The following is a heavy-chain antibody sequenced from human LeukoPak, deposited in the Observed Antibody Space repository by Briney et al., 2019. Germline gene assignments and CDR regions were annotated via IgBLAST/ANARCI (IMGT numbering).Heavy chain of an antibody. V-gene: IGHV4-31*03. D-gene: IGHD2-2*02. Sequence: SETLSLTCTVSGGSISSGGYYWSWIRQHPGKGLECIGYIYYSGSTCYNPSLKSRVTISVDTSKNQFSLKLSSVTAADTAVYYCARDVRRYCSSTSCYTTGFDPWGQGTLVTVSS. CDR1: GGSISSGGYY. CDR3: ARDVRRYCSSTSCYTTGFDP. CDR2: IYYSGST. J-gene: IGHJ5*02.